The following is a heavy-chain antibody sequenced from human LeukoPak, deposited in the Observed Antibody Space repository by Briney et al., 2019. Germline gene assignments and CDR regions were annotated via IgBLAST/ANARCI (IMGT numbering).Heavy chain of an antibody. J-gene: IGHJ6*03. CDR3: ATDRSGGTAMVRRYYYYMDA. V-gene: IGHV1-69-2*01. CDR1: GYTFTDDY. D-gene: IGHD5-18*01. CDR2: VDPEDGET. Sequence: ASVKVSCKXSGYTFTDDYMHWVQQAPGKGLEWMGIVDPEDGETIYSEKFQGRVTITADTSTDTAYMELSSLRSEDTAVYYCATDRSGGTAMVRRYYYYMDAWGKGTTVTVSS.